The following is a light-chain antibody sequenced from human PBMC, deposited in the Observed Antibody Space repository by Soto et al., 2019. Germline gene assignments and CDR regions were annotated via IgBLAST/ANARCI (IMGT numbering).Light chain of an antibody. CDR1: SSDVGGYNY. CDR3: SSYTTSSTVV. CDR2: DVS. Sequence: QSVLTQPASVSGSPGQSITISCTGSSSDVGGYNYVSWYQQHHPGKAPKLMIYDVSNRPSGVSNRFAGSKSGNTASLTISGLQAEDAADYYCSSYTTSSTVVFGGGTKLTVL. V-gene: IGLV2-14*03. J-gene: IGLJ2*01.